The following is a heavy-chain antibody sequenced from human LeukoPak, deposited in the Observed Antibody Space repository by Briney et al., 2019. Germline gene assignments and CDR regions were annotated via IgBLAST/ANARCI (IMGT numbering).Heavy chain of an antibody. V-gene: IGHV4-59*12. D-gene: IGHD3-3*01. CDR1: GGSISSYY. Sequence: SETLSLTCTVSGGSISSYYWSWIRQPPGKGLEWIGYIYYSGSTNYNPSLKSRVAISVDTSKNQFSLKLSSVTAADTAVYYCAREADFGVVIIADAFDIWGQGTMVTVSS. CDR2: IYYSGST. CDR3: AREADFGVVIIADAFDI. J-gene: IGHJ3*02.